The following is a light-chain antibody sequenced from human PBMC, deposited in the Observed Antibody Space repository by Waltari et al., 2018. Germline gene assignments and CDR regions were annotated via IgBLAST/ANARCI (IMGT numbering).Light chain of an antibody. CDR2: GNS. J-gene: IGLJ2*01. V-gene: IGLV1-40*01. CDR3: QSYDSSLSGSNV. Sequence: QSVLTQPPSVSGAPGQRVTISCTGSSSNIGAGYDVHWYQQLPGTAPKLLIPGNSNRPSGVPDRFAGSKSGTSASLAITGLQAEDEADYYCQSYDSSLSGSNVFGGGTKLTVL. CDR1: SSNIGAGYD.